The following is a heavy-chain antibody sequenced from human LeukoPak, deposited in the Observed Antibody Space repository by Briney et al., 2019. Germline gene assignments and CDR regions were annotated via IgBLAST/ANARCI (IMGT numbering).Heavy chain of an antibody. D-gene: IGHD3-3*01. CDR2: IYYSGST. CDR3: ARDWIWSGYSLLGGDAFDI. Sequence: PSETLSLTCTVSGGSISSGDYYWSWIRQPPGKGLEWIGYIYYSGSTYYNPSLKSRVTISVDTSKNQFSLKLSSVTAADTAVYYCARDWIWSGYSLLGGDAFDIWGQGTMVTVSS. J-gene: IGHJ3*02. V-gene: IGHV4-30-4*08. CDR1: GGSISSGDYY.